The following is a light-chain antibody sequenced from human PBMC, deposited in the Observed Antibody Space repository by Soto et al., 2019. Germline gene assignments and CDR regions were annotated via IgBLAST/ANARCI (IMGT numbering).Light chain of an antibody. J-gene: IGKJ1*01. CDR1: QSVSSNF. V-gene: IGKV3-20*01. Sequence: EGVLTQSPGTLSLSPGERATLSCRASQSVSSNFLAWYQQKPGQAPRLLIYGASSRATGIPDRFSGSGSGTEFTLTISSLQAEDFAVYYCQQANTFPTFGQGTKVDI. CDR2: GAS. CDR3: QQANTFPT.